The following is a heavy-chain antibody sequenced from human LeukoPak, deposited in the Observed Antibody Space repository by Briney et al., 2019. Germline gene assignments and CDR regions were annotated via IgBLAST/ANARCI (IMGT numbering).Heavy chain of an antibody. CDR1: GFTFSTYG. D-gene: IGHD1-26*01. V-gene: IGHV4-34*01. CDR3: ARKGRYYFDY. Sequence: PGGSLRLSCAASGFTFSTYGMHWVRQPPGKGLEWIGEINHSGSTNYNPSLKSRVTISVDTSKNQFSLKLSSVTAADTAVYYCARKGRYYFDYWGQGTLVTVSS. J-gene: IGHJ4*02. CDR2: INHSGST.